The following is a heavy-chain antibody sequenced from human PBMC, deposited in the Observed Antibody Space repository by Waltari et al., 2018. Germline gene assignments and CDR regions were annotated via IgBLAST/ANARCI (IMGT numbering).Heavy chain of an antibody. CDR2: ISSSGSH. Sequence: QVQLRESGPGLVKPSETLSLSCTVSGGAMSPYYWNWIRPPAGKGLEWIGRISSSGSHKYNPPRMSRVNMSIDTSTNPVFLQVTSVTAADTAIYFCARAEGGAYFNWIFDLWGRGTLVTVSS. V-gene: IGHV4-4*07. CDR1: GGAMSPYY. J-gene: IGHJ2*01. D-gene: IGHD3-9*01. CDR3: ARAEGGAYFNWIFDL.